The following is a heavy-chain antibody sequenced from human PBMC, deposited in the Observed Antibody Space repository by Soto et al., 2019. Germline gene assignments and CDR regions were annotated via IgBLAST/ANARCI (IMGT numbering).Heavy chain of an antibody. CDR2: INHSGST. CDR1: GGSFSGYY. V-gene: IGHV4-34*01. J-gene: IGHJ2*01. D-gene: IGHD1-1*01. CDR3: AGGVGYDFTYDWYFDL. Sequence: QVQLQQWGAGLLKPSETLSLTCAVYGGSFSGYYWSWIRQPPGKGLEWIGEINHSGSTNYNPSLKRGVTIPADTSKNQFSLKLRSVTAADTAVYYCAGGVGYDFTYDWYFDLWGRGTLVTVSS.